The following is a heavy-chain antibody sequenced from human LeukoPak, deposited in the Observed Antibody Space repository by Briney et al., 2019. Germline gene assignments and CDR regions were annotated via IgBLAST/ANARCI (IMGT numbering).Heavy chain of an antibody. J-gene: IGHJ4*02. CDR1: GFTFSSYG. CDR2: ISYDGSNK. CDR3: AKDCPPSGYADY. Sequence: GGSLRLSCAASGFTFSSYGMHWVRQAPGKGLEWVAVISYDGSNKYYADSVKGRFTISRDNSKNTLYLQMNSLRAEDTAVYYCAKDCPPSGYADYWGQGTLVTVSS. V-gene: IGHV3-30*18. D-gene: IGHD5-12*01.